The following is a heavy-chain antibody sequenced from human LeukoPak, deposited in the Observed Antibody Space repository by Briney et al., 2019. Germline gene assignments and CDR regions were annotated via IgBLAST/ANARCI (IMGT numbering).Heavy chain of an antibody. Sequence: ASVKVSCKASGYTFTGYYMHWVRQAPGQGLEWMGWINPNSGGTNYAQKFQGRVTMTRDTSISTAYMELSRLRSDDTAVHYCARDLEEYSSSWYGRVHYYYYMDVWGKGTTVTISS. D-gene: IGHD6-13*01. V-gene: IGHV1-2*02. CDR1: GYTFTGYY. CDR3: ARDLEEYSSSWYGRVHYYYYMDV. J-gene: IGHJ6*03. CDR2: INPNSGGT.